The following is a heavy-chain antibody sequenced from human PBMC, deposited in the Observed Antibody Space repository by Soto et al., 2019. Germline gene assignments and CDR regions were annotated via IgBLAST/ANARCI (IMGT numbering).Heavy chain of an antibody. CDR3: AKNAGGSSSSWSDY. CDR2: ISGSDVNT. V-gene: IGHV3-23*01. J-gene: IGHJ4*02. D-gene: IGHD6-13*01. CDR1: GFTFSNYA. Sequence: GGSLRLSCVASGFTFSNYAMTWVRQAPGKGLEWISVISGSDVNTYYADSVKGRFTISRDISKNTLYLQMNSLRAEDTAIYYCAKNAGGSSSSWSDYWGQGTLVTVSS.